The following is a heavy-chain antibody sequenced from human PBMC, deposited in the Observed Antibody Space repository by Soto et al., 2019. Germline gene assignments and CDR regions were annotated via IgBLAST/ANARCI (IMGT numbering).Heavy chain of an antibody. Sequence: EVQLVESGGGLVQPGRSLRLSCAASGFTFDDYAMHWVRQAPGKGLEWVSGISWNSGSIGYADSVKGRFTISRDNAKNSLYLQMNSLRADDTALYYCAKDRGRYSYVPSRLGFDYWGQGTLVTVSS. CDR2: ISWNSGSI. V-gene: IGHV3-9*01. CDR1: GFTFDDYA. CDR3: AKDRGRYSYVPSRLGFDY. J-gene: IGHJ4*02. D-gene: IGHD5-18*01.